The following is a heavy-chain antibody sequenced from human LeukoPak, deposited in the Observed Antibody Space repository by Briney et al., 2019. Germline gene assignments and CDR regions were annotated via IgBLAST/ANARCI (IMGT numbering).Heavy chain of an antibody. D-gene: IGHD3-22*01. CDR3: AKSLYDSSGYYLFDY. Sequence: QPGGSLRLSCAASGFTFSSYGMHWVRQAPGKGLEWVAFIRYDGSNKYYADSVKGRFTISRDNSKNTLYLQMNSLRAEDTAVYYCAKSLYDSSGYYLFDYWGQGTLVTVSS. CDR1: GFTFSSYG. CDR2: IRYDGSNK. J-gene: IGHJ4*02. V-gene: IGHV3-30*02.